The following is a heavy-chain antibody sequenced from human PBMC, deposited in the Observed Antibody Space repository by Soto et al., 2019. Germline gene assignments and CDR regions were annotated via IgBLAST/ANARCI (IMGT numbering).Heavy chain of an antibody. J-gene: IGHJ4*02. CDR2: IFYNGTA. CDR1: SGSVSSGSFH. V-gene: IGHV4-61*01. CDR3: ARIGGWYDIAF. D-gene: IGHD6-19*01. Sequence: PSETLSLTCSVASGSVSSGSFHWSWFRQPPGKGLQFIGSIFYNGTANYSPSLKNRVSISIDTSQSQFFLQLISVAAADTAVYYCARIGGWYDIAFWGQGSLVTVSS.